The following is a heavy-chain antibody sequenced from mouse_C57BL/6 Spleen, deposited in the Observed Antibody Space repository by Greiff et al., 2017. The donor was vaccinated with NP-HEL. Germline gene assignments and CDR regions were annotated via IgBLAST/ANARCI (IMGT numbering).Heavy chain of an antibody. CDR3: AREETGTYDY. J-gene: IGHJ2*01. CDR1: GYTFTDYY. CDR2: IYPGSGNT. Sequence: QVQLKQSGAELVRPGASVKLSCKASGYTFTDYYINWVKQRPGQGLEWIARIYPGSGNTYYNEKFKGKATLTAEKSSSTAYMQLSSLTSEDSAVYFCAREETGTYDYWGQGTTLTVSS. D-gene: IGHD4-1*01. V-gene: IGHV1-76*01.